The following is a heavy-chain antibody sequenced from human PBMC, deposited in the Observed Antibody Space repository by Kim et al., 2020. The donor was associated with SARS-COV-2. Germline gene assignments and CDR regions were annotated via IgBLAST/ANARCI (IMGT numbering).Heavy chain of an antibody. Sequence: SETLSLTCTVSGGSISSSSYYWGWIRQPPGKGLEWIGSIYYSGSTYYNPSLKSRVTISVDTSKNQFSLKLSSVTAADTAVYYCATTPDTGYSSSWSYWYFDLWGRGTLVTVSS. CDR1: GGSISSSSYY. J-gene: IGHJ2*01. CDR3: ATTPDTGYSSSWSYWYFDL. CDR2: IYYSGST. V-gene: IGHV4-39*01. D-gene: IGHD6-13*01.